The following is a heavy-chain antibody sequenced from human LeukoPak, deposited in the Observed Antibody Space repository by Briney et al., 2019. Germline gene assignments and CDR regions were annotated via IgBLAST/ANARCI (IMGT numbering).Heavy chain of an antibody. J-gene: IGHJ5*02. CDR3: ARSIPSSSWLNWFDP. D-gene: IGHD6-13*01. CDR2: IYTNGST. CDR1: GGSISSYY. V-gene: IGHV4-4*07. Sequence: PSETLSLTCTVSGGSISSYYWSWIRQPAGKGLEWIGRIYTNGSTNYNPSLKSRVTMSVDTSKNQFSLKLSSVTAADTAVYYCARSIPSSSWLNWFDPWGQGTLVTVSS.